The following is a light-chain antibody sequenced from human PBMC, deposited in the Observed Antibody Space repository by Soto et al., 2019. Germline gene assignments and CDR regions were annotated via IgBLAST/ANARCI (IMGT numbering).Light chain of an antibody. J-gene: IGKJ4*01. CDR1: QSVSNN. Sequence: EIVLTQSPATLSVSPGERATLSCRASQSVSNNLAWYQQKPGQPPRLLIYFASTRATGVPARFSGSGSGTELTLTISSLQSEDSAVYYCQQYNAWPLTFGGGTKVETK. CDR2: FAS. V-gene: IGKV3-15*01. CDR3: QQYNAWPLT.